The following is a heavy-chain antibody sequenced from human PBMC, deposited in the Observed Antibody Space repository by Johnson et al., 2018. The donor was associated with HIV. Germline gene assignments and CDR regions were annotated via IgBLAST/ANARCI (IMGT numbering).Heavy chain of an antibody. Sequence: VQLVESGGGLVQPGGSLRLSCAASGFIFSSYDMHWVRQATGKGLEWVGRIKSRTDGETTAYAAPVKDRFTISRDDSKNTLYLEMNSLKTEDTAVYYCTTGTTVPTWDWGQGTMVTVSS. J-gene: IGHJ3*01. CDR2: IKSRTDGETT. CDR1: GFIFSSYD. CDR3: TTGTTVPTWD. V-gene: IGHV3-15*01. D-gene: IGHD4-17*01.